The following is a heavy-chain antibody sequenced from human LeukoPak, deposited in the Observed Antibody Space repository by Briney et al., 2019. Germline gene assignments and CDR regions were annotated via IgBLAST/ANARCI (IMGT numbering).Heavy chain of an antibody. CDR1: GXTFSPYA. V-gene: IGHV3-23*01. D-gene: IGHD5-18*01. CDR3: AKGQDTYGHPFDY. J-gene: IGHJ4*02. CDR2: LSGSGASA. Sequence: PGGSLRLSCEASGXTFSPYAMTWVRQALGKGLEWVSSLSGSGASAYYADSVKGRFIISRDNSKNTLYLQMNSLRAEDTAVYYCAKGQDTYGHPFDYWGQGTLVTVSS.